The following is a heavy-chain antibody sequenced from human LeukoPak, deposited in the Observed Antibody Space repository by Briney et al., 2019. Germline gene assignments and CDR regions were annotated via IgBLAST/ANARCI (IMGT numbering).Heavy chain of an antibody. Sequence: SETLSLTCAVYGGSFSGYYWSWIRQPPGKGLEWIGEINHSGSTNYDPSLKSRVTISVDTSKNQFSLKLSSVTAADTAVYYCARSGGVTIFGVVWYFDYWGQGTLVTVSS. CDR2: INHSGST. D-gene: IGHD3-3*01. CDR3: ARSGGVTIFGVVWYFDY. CDR1: GGSFSGYY. J-gene: IGHJ4*02. V-gene: IGHV4-34*01.